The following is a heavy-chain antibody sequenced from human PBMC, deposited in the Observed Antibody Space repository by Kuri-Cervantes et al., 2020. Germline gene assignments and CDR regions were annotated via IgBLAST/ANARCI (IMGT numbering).Heavy chain of an antibody. V-gene: IGHV3-20*04. CDR1: GFTFSSYA. Sequence: GESLKISCAASGFTFSSYAMTWVRQAPGKGLEWVSGINWNGDTTGYADSVKGRFTISRDNSKNTLYLQMNSLRTEDTAVYYCAKEGDSRGGGFDIWGQGTMVTVSS. D-gene: IGHD3-16*01. CDR2: INWNGDTT. J-gene: IGHJ3*02. CDR3: AKEGDSRGGGFDI.